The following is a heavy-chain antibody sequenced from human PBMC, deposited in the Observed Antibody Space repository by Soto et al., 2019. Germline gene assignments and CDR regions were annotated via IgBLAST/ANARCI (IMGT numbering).Heavy chain of an antibody. CDR2: IITLFGTP. D-gene: IGHD1-1*01. Sequence: QVLLMQSGAEVKKPGSSVKVSCTSSGGPFSSYGISWVRQVPGQGLEWLGGIITLFGTPSYARKFQDRLTISADESTTTAYMELSSLTSEDTAMYFCARDGTIQMANFDFWGQGTLVTVSS. V-gene: IGHV1-69*01. CDR1: GGPFSSYG. J-gene: IGHJ4*02. CDR3: ARDGTIQMANFDF.